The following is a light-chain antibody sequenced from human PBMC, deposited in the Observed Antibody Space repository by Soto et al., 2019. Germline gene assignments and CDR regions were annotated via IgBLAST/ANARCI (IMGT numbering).Light chain of an antibody. CDR3: QHYNTYPWT. CDR1: QSIGTW. CDR2: KAS. V-gene: IGKV1-5*03. J-gene: IGKJ1*01. Sequence: DIQVTQSPSTLSASVVDRVTITCGASQSIGTWLAWYQQKPGKAPKLLIYKASHLENGVPSRFSGSGSGTEFTLTISSLQPGDFATYYCQHYNTYPWTFGQGTKVDIK.